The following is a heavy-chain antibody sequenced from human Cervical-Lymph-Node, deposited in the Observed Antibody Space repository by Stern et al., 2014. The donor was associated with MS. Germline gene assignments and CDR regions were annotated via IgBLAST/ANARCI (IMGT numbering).Heavy chain of an antibody. J-gene: IGHJ4*02. CDR3: ARQRYFDY. CDR2: IFPGGSDI. V-gene: IGHV5-51*01. CDR1: GYTFTSYW. Sequence: VQLVQSGPEVKRPGESLKISCQASGYTFTSYWIGWVRQMPGKGLEWIAVIFPGGSDIRYSPSFQGRVPLPPDKSRRTAHLQWNNLKASDTAIYYCARQRYFDYWGQGTLVTVSS.